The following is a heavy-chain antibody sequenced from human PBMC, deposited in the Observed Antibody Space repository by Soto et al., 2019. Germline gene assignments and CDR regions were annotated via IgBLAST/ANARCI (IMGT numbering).Heavy chain of an antibody. CDR1: GGSFSGYY. V-gene: IGHV4-34*01. J-gene: IGHJ4*02. CDR2: INHSGST. D-gene: IGHD3-22*01. Sequence: SETLSLTCAVYGGSFSGYYWSWIRQPPGKGLEWIGEINHSGSTNYNPSLKSRVTISVDTSKNQFSLKLSSVTAADTAVYYCARGLDAYDSSGYFYWGQGTLVTVS. CDR3: ARGLDAYDSSGYFY.